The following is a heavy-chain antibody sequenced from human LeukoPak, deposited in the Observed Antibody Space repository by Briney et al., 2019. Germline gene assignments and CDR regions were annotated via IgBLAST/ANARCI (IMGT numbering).Heavy chain of an antibody. J-gene: IGHJ3*02. V-gene: IGHV4-31*03. CDR1: GGSISSGGYY. Sequence: SQTLSLTCTVSGGSISSGGYYWRWIRQHPGKGLEWIGYIYYSGSTYYNPSLKSRVTISVDTSKNQFSLKLSSVTAADTAVYYCARNYYDSSGYYRDDAFDIWGQGTMVTVSS. D-gene: IGHD3-22*01. CDR3: ARNYYDSSGYYRDDAFDI. CDR2: IYYSGST.